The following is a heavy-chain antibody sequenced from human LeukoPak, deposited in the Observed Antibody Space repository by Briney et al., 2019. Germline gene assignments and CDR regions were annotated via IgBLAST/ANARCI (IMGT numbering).Heavy chain of an antibody. V-gene: IGHV3-21*01. J-gene: IGHJ3*02. CDR1: GFTFSSYS. CDR3: ASVGVRGGNDAFDI. CDR2: ISSSSSYI. Sequence: PGGSLRLCCTASGFTFSSYSMNWVRQAPGKGLEWVSSISSSSSYIYYADSVKGRFTISRDNAKNSLYLQMNSLRAEDTAVYYCASVGVRGGNDAFDIWGQGTMVTVSS. D-gene: IGHD3-10*01.